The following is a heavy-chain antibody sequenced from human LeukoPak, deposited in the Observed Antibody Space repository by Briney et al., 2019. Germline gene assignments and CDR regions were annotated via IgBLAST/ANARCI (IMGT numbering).Heavy chain of an antibody. J-gene: IGHJ4*02. CDR3: ARVHCSSTSCYRGHFDY. CDR1: GFTFSDYY. V-gene: IGHV3-11*01. CDR2: ISSSGSTI. Sequence: GGSLRLSCAASGFTFSDYYMSWIRQAPGKGLELVSYISSSGSTIYYADSVKGRFTISRDNAKNSLYLQMNSLRAEDTAVYYCARVHCSSTSCYRGHFDYWGQGTLVTVSS. D-gene: IGHD2-2*02.